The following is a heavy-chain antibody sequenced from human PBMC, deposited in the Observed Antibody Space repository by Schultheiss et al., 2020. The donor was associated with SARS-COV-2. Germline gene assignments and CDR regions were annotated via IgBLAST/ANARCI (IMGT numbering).Heavy chain of an antibody. CDR2: IYYSGST. CDR3: ARDRSLRYSGSYRKINAFDI. V-gene: IGHV4-31*03. J-gene: IGHJ3*02. D-gene: IGHD1-26*01. CDR1: GGSISSGGYY. Sequence: SETLSLTCTFSGGSISSGGYYWSWIRQHPGKGLEWIGYIYYSGSTYYNPSLKSRVTISVDTSKNQFSLKLSSVTAADTAVYYCARDRSLRYSGSYRKINAFDIWGQGTMVTVSS.